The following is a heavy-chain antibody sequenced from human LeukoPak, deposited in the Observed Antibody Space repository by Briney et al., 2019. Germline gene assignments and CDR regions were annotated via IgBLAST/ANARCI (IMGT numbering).Heavy chain of an antibody. CDR3: AKDLAWGLDY. CDR1: GFTFSSYG. J-gene: IGHJ4*02. V-gene: IGHV3-23*01. Sequence: GGSLRLSCAASGFTFSSYGMSWVRQAPGKGLEWVSAISGSGGNTYYADSVKGRFTISRDNSKNTLYLQMNSLRAEDTAVYYCAKDLAWGLDYWGQGTPVTVSS. D-gene: IGHD7-27*01. CDR2: ISGSGGNT.